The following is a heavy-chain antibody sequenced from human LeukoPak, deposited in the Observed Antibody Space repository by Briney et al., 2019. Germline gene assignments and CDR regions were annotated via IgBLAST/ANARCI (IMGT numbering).Heavy chain of an antibody. D-gene: IGHD2-15*01. Sequence: SETLSLTCAVSGTSISSHYWSWVRQAPGTGLEWIAYIHYTGRTDYNPSLKSRVTISLDTSKTQVSLRLSSVTAADSAVYFCTTLPGGGSAVFDYWGQGTLVTVSS. CDR1: GTSISSHY. J-gene: IGHJ4*02. V-gene: IGHV4-59*08. CDR3: TTLPGGGSAVFDY. CDR2: IHYTGRT.